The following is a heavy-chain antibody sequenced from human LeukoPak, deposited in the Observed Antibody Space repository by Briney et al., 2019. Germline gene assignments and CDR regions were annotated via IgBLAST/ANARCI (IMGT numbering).Heavy chain of an antibody. Sequence: SETLSLTCTVSGGSISSSSYYWGWIRQPPGKGLEWIGSIYYSGSTYYNPSLKSRVTISVDTSKNQFSLKLSSVTAADTAVYYCARQGRISMIVVLIEDAFDIWGQGTTVTVSS. CDR2: IYYSGST. D-gene: IGHD3-22*01. CDR1: GGSISSSSYY. V-gene: IGHV4-39*01. CDR3: ARQGRISMIVVLIEDAFDI. J-gene: IGHJ3*02.